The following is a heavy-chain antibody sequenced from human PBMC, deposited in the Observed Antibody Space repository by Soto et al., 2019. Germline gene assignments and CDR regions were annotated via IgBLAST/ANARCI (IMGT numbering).Heavy chain of an antibody. V-gene: IGHV1-18*01. CDR1: GYTFTSYG. D-gene: IGHD2-2*01. J-gene: IGHJ4*02. Sequence: QVQLVQSGAEVKTPGASVKVSCKASGYTFTSYGVTWVRQAPGQGLEWMGWGSGYNGNTNYAQKFQERVTMTTDTSTNTAYMELRSLRPDDTAVYYCARDLVVQTTTGGVDFWGQGTLVTVSS. CDR3: ARDLVVQTTTGGVDF. CDR2: GSGYNGNT.